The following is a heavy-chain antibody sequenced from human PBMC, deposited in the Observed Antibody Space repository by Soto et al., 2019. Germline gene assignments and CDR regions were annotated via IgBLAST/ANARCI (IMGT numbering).Heavy chain of an antibody. CDR1: GGSFSGYY. J-gene: IGHJ6*02. CDR3: ARGVLGFGDSYYYYGMDV. D-gene: IGHD3-10*01. Sequence: PSETLSLTCAVYGGSFSGYYWSWIRQPPGKGLEWIGEINHSGSTNYNPSLKSRVTISVDTSKNQFSLKLSSVTAADTAVYYCARGVLGFGDSYYYYGMDVWGQGTTVKVSS. CDR2: INHSGST. V-gene: IGHV4-34*01.